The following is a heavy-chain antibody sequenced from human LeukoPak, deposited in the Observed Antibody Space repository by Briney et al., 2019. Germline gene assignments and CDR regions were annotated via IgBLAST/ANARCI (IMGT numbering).Heavy chain of an antibody. D-gene: IGHD4-17*01. J-gene: IGHJ4*02. Sequence: SETLSLTCTVSGGSISSYYWSWIRQPAGKGLEWIGRIYTSGSTNYNPSLKSRVTMSVDTSKNQFSQKLSSVTAADTAVYYCARVGGDYGDFHFDYWGQGTLVTVSS. CDR3: ARVGGDYGDFHFDY. V-gene: IGHV4-4*07. CDR1: GGSISSYY. CDR2: IYTSGST.